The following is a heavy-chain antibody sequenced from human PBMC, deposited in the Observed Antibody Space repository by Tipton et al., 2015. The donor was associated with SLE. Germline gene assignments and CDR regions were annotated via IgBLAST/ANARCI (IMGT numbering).Heavy chain of an antibody. CDR3: ASLGIAVAENYFDY. V-gene: IGHV4-34*01. CDR1: GGSFNGYY. Sequence: TLSLTCAVYGGSFNGYYWGWIRQPPGKGLEWIGSIYYSGSTYYNPSPKSRVTISVDTSKNQFSLKLSSVTAADTAVYYCASLGIAVAENYFDYWGQGTLVTVSS. J-gene: IGHJ4*02. D-gene: IGHD6-19*01. CDR2: IYYSGST.